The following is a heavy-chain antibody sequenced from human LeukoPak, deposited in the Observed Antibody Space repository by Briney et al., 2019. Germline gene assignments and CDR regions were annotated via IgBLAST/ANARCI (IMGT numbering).Heavy chain of an antibody. J-gene: IGHJ2*01. D-gene: IGHD6-19*01. Sequence: GGSLRLSCAASGFTFSSYAMHWVRQAPGKRLEWVAVISYDGSNKYYADSVKGRFTISRDNSKNTLYLQMNSLRAEDTAVYYCARENGGWYKDRDWYFDFWGRGTLVTVSS. V-gene: IGHV3-30*04. CDR2: ISYDGSNK. CDR1: GFTFSSYA. CDR3: ARENGGWYKDRDWYFDF.